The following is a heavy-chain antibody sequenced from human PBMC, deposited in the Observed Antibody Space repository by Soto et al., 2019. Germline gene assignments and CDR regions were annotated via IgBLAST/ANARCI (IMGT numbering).Heavy chain of an antibody. Sequence: SVKVSCKASGGTFSSYAISWVRQAPGQGLEWMGGIVPVFGRPNYAQRFRGRLTITADESTSTGYMELISLRSDNTAVYYCASEGSGYNFWGQGTRVTVSS. J-gene: IGHJ4*02. CDR2: IVPVFGRP. CDR1: GGTFSSYA. CDR3: ASEGSGYNF. V-gene: IGHV1-69*13. D-gene: IGHD5-12*01.